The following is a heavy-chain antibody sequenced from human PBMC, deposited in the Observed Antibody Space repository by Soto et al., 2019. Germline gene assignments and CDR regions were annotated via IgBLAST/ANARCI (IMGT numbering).Heavy chain of an antibody. CDR1: GFTFSTHS. V-gene: IGHV3-48*01. Sequence: GGPRRLSCAASGFTFSTHSMNWVRQAPGKGLEWISYITSSDVTMYADSVKGRFTISRDNAKNSLYLQMNSLRGEDTAVYFCVGEVGFQLIYWGQGTLVTVSS. D-gene: IGHD1-26*01. J-gene: IGHJ4*02. CDR3: VGEVGFQLIY. CDR2: ITSSDVTM.